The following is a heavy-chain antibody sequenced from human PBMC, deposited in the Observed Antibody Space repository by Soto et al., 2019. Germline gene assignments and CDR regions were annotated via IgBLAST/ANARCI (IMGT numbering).Heavy chain of an antibody. CDR2: FDPEDGET. D-gene: IGHD3-10*01. J-gene: IGHJ4*02. V-gene: IGHV1-24*01. CDR1: GYTLTELS. Sequence: ASVKVSCKVSGYTLTELSMHWVRQAPGKGLEWMGGFDPEDGETIYAQKFQGRVTMTEDTSTDTAYMELSSLRSEDTAVYYCATDTSVLWFGELLYNWGQGTLVTVSS. CDR3: ATDTSVLWFGELLYN.